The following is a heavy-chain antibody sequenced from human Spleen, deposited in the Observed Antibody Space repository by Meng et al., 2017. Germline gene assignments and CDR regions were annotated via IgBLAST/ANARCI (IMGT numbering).Heavy chain of an antibody. CDR3: ARGPTTMAHDFDY. Sequence: QGPLHQWGAGLLKPSETLSRTCVVSCGSFSDYYWSWIRQPPGKGLEWIGEINHSGSTNYNPSLESRATISVDTSQNNLSLKLSSVTAADSAVYYCARGPTTMAHDFDYWGQGTLVTVSS. CDR2: INHSGST. D-gene: IGHD4-11*01. V-gene: IGHV4-34*01. J-gene: IGHJ4*02. CDR1: CGSFSDYY.